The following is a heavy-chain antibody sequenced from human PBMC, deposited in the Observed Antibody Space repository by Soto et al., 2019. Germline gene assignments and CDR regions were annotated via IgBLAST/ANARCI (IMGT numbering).Heavy chain of an antibody. CDR1: GGSISSYY. J-gene: IGHJ4*02. CDR2: IYYSGST. CDR3: ARVVTKEHYDILTGYYGQIFDY. V-gene: IGHV4-59*01. D-gene: IGHD3-9*01. Sequence: SETLSLTCTVSGGSISSYYWSWIRQPPGKGLEWIGYIYYSGSTNYNPSPKSRVTISVDTSKNQFSLKLSSVTAADTAVYYRARVVTKEHYDILTGYYGQIFDYWGQGTLVTVS.